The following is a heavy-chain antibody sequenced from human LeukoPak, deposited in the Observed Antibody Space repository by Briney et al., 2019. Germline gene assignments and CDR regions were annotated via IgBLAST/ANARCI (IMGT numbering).Heavy chain of an antibody. CDR1: GYKFTNNW. Sequence: GESLKISCKGSGYKFTNNWIGWVRQMPGKGLEWMGIISPGDSDTKYSPSFQGQVTISADKSISTAYLQWSSLKASDTAMYYCARRTDRSFWYLDYWGRGTLVTVSS. CDR3: ARRTDRSFWYLDY. V-gene: IGHV5-51*01. CDR2: ISPGDSDT. J-gene: IGHJ4*02.